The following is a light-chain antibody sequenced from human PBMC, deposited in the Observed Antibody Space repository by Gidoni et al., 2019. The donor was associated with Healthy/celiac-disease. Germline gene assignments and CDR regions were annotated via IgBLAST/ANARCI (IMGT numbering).Light chain of an antibody. V-gene: IGKV3-15*01. CDR3: QKYNNWPLYT. CDR1: QSVSSN. Sequence: DIVMTQPPATLPLSPGERATLSYRASQSVSSNLAWYQQKPGQAPRLRIYGTSTRATGIPARLSGSGSGTEFTLTISSLQSEDFAVYYCQKYNNWPLYTFGQGTKLEIK. CDR2: GTS. J-gene: IGKJ2*01.